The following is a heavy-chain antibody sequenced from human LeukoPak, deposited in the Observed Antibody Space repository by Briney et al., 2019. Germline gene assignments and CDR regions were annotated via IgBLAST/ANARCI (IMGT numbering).Heavy chain of an antibody. CDR2: INPNSGGT. V-gene: IGHV1-2*02. J-gene: IGHJ6*02. CDR3: ARRFQYDFWSGYYPWYYYGMDV. CDR1: GYTLTGYY. D-gene: IGHD3-3*01. Sequence: ASVKVSCKASGYTLTGYYMHWVRQAPGQGLEWMGWINPNSGGTNYAQKFQGRVTMTRDTSISTAYMELSRLRSDDTAVYYCARRFQYDFWSGYYPWYYYGMDVWGQGTTVTVSS.